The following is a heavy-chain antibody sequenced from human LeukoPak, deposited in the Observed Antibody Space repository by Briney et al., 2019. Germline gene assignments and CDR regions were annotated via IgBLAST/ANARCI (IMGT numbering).Heavy chain of an antibody. V-gene: IGHV3-74*01. Sequence: PGGSLRLSCGAPGFTFSSYWMHWVRQAPGKGLVWVSRINSDGSSTSYADSVKGRFTISRDNAKNTLYLQMNSLRAEDTAVYYCANIWFPRYYYYYGMDVWGQGTTVTVSS. CDR3: ANIWFPRYYYYYGMDV. D-gene: IGHD3-10*01. J-gene: IGHJ6*02. CDR2: INSDGSST. CDR1: GFTFSSYW.